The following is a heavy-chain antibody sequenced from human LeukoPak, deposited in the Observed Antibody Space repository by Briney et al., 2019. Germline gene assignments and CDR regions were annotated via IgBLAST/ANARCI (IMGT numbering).Heavy chain of an antibody. CDR3: TREVVDTAMVMVYY. CDR1: GFTFGDYA. CDR2: IRSKAYGGTT. V-gene: IGHV3-49*03. Sequence: PGGSLRLSCTASGFTFGDYAMSWFRQAPGKGLEWVGFIRSKAYGGTTEYAASVKGRFTISRDDSKSIAYLQMNSLKTEDTAVYYCTREVVDTAMVMVYYWGQGTLVTVSS. J-gene: IGHJ4*02. D-gene: IGHD5-18*01.